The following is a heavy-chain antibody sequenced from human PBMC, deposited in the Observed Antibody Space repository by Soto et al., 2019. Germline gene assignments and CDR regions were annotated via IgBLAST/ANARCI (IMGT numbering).Heavy chain of an antibody. CDR2: IYSNDDK. CDR1: GFSLTTSTVG. V-gene: IGHV2-5*01. J-gene: IGHJ4*02. Sequence: QITLKESGPTGVKPTQTLTLTCTFSGFSLTTSTVGVGWIRQPPGKALEWLALIYSNDDKRYSPSLKSRLTITKDTSKNQVVLTMTTMDPVDTATYYCAHSPFTSGWYYFAYWGQGTLVTVSS. CDR3: AHSPFTSGWYYFAY. D-gene: IGHD6-19*01.